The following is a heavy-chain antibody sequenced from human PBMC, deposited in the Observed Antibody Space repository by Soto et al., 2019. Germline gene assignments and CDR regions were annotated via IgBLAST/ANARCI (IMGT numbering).Heavy chain of an antibody. CDR3: AKVNYYDKGE. D-gene: IGHD3-22*01. Sequence: QVQLVESGGGVVQPGRSLRLSCAASGFTFSSYGMHWVRQAPGKGLEWVAVISYDGSNKNYADSVKGRFTISRDNSKNTLYLQMNSLRAEDTAVYYCAKVNYYDKGEWGQGTLVTVS. CDR2: ISYDGSNK. J-gene: IGHJ4*02. CDR1: GFTFSSYG. V-gene: IGHV3-30*18.